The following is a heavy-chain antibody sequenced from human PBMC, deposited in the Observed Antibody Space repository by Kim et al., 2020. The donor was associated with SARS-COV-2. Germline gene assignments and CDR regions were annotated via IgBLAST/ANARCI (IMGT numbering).Heavy chain of an antibody. CDR2: IKEDGGQT. CDR3: ARHGDWFFDI. CDR1: GFSFDSHW. D-gene: IGHD2-21*02. V-gene: IGHV3-7*01. Sequence: GGSLRLSCEASGFSFDSHWMSWVRQAPGKGLEWVANIKEDGGQTAYVDSVKGRFTISRDNAKNSLYLQLNSLRVEDTAVYFCARHGDWFFDIWGQGTMVTVSS. J-gene: IGHJ3*02.